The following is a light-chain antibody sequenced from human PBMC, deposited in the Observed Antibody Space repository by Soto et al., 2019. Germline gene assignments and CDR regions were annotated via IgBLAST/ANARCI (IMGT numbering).Light chain of an antibody. V-gene: IGKV3-20*01. CDR1: QSVSSSY. J-gene: IGKJ1*01. CDR2: GAS. CDR3: QKYGSSPLT. Sequence: ESVLTQSPGTLSLSPGERATLSCRASQSVSSSYLAWYQQKPRQAPRLLIYGASSRATGIPDRFSGSGSGTDFTLTISRLETEDFGVYYCQKYGSSPLTFGQGTKVDIK.